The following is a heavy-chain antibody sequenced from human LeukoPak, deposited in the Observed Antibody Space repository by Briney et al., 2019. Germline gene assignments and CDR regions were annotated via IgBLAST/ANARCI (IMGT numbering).Heavy chain of an antibody. CDR2: INPNSGGT. D-gene: IGHD3-22*01. CDR1: GYTFTGYY. Sequence: ASVKVSXKASGYTFTGYYMHWVRQAPGQGLEWMGRINPNSGGTNYAQKFQGRVTMTRDTSISTAYMELSRLRSDDTAVYYCARVENYYDSSGYYSYDAFDIWGQGTMVTVSS. J-gene: IGHJ3*02. CDR3: ARVENYYDSSGYYSYDAFDI. V-gene: IGHV1-2*06.